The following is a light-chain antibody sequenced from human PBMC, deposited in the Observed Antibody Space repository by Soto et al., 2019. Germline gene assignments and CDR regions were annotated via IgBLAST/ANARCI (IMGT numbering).Light chain of an antibody. J-gene: IGLJ2*01. V-gene: IGLV1-40*01. Sequence: QSVLTQPPSVSGAPGQRVTISCTGSSSNIGAGYDVHWYQQLPGTAPKLLIYANTNRPSGVPDRFSGSKSGTSASLAITGLQAEDEADYYCSSYTTNITPVVFGGGTKLTVL. CDR2: ANT. CDR1: SSNIGAGYD. CDR3: SSYTTNITPVV.